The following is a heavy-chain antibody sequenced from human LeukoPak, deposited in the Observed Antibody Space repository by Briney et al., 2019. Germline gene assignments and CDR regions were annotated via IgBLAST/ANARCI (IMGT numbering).Heavy chain of an antibody. D-gene: IGHD6-13*01. CDR1: GYTFTGYY. CDR2: INPNSGGT. V-gene: IGHV1-2*02. CDR3: ARVGARYSSSWCLY. Sequence: ASVKVSCKASGYTFTGYYMHWVRQAPGQGLEWMGWINPNSGGTNYAQKFQGRVTMTRDTSISTAYMELSRLRSDDTAVYYCARVGARYSSSWCLYWGQGTLVTVSS. J-gene: IGHJ4*02.